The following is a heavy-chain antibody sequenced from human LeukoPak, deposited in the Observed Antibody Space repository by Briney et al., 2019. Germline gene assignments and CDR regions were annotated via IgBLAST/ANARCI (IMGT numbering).Heavy chain of an antibody. Sequence: WASVKVSCKVSGYTLTELSMHWVRQAPGKGLEWMGGFDPEDGETIYAQKFQGRVTMTEDTSTDTAYMELSSLRSEDTAVYYCATSVLRFLDRFDYWGQRTLVTVSS. CDR2: FDPEDGET. D-gene: IGHD3-3*01. J-gene: IGHJ4*02. V-gene: IGHV1-24*01. CDR3: ATSVLRFLDRFDY. CDR1: GYTLTELS.